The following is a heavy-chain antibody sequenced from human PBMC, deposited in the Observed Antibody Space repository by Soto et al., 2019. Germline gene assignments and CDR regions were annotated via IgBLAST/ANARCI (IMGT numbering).Heavy chain of an antibody. CDR1: GFTFSSYS. V-gene: IGHV3-21*01. CDR2: ISSSSSYI. CDR3: ARDLTPLMIVVVIKAGAFDI. Sequence: SGGSLRLSCAASGFTFSSYSMNWVRQAPGKGLEWVSSISSSSSYIYYADSVKGRFTISRDNAKNSLYLQMNSLRAEDTAVYYCARDLTPLMIVVVIKAGAFDIWGQGTMVTVSS. D-gene: IGHD3-22*01. J-gene: IGHJ3*02.